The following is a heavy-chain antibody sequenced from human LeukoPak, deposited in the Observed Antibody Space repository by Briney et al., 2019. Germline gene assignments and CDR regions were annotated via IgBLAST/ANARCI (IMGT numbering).Heavy chain of an antibody. J-gene: IGHJ4*02. CDR2: ISWNSGSI. Sequence: GGSLRLSCAASGFTFSSYSMNWVRQAPGKGLEWVSGISWNSGSIGYADSVKGRFTISRDNAKNSLYLQMNSLRAEDTALYYCAKDISSSWGQGTLVTVSS. V-gene: IGHV3-9*01. CDR3: AKDISSS. CDR1: GFTFSSYS.